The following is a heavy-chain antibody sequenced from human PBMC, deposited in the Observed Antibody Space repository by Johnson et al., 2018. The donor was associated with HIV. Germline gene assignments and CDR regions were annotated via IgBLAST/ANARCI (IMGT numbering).Heavy chain of an antibody. J-gene: IGHJ3*02. CDR1: GFTFSDYY. CDR2: ISSSGSTI. Sequence: QEKLVESGGGLVKPGWSLRLSCAASGFTFSDYYMSWIRQAPGKGLEWVSYISSSGSTIYYADSVKGRFTISRDNAKNSLSLQMNSLRAEDTAVYYCARARYDYVWGSYRVDAVDIWGQGTMVTVSS. V-gene: IGHV3-11*04. D-gene: IGHD3-16*02. CDR3: ARARYDYVWGSYRVDAVDI.